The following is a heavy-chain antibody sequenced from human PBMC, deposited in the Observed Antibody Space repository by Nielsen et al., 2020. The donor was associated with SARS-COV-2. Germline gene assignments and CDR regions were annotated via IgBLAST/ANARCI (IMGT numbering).Heavy chain of an antibody. J-gene: IGHJ4*02. Sequence: GESLKISCAASGFTFNDYAMSWVRQAPGKGLEWVSTISGRGGSTYYADSVKCRFTISRDNSKNTLSLQMNSLSAEDTAVYYCAKGNAMIVVGMTFDYWGQGTLVTVSS. CDR2: ISGRGGST. CDR3: AKGNAMIVVGMTFDY. CDR1: GFTFNDYA. D-gene: IGHD3-22*01. V-gene: IGHV3-23*01.